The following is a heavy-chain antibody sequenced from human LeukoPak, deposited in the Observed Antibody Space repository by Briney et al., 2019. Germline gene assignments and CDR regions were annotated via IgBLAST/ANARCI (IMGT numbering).Heavy chain of an antibody. CDR3: AKGTTVTTDYFDY. D-gene: IGHD4-17*01. Sequence: GGSLRLSCAASGFTFSSYAMSWVRQAPGKGLEWVSVISGSGGSTYYADSVKGRFTISRDNSKNTLYLQMNSLRAEDTAVYYCAKGTTVTTDYFDYWGQGTLVTVSS. CDR2: ISGSGGST. CDR1: GFTFSSYA. V-gene: IGHV3-23*01. J-gene: IGHJ4*02.